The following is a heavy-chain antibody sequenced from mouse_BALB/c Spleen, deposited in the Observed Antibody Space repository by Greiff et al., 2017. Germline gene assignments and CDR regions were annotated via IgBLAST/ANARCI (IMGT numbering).Heavy chain of an antibody. V-gene: IGHV1-9*01. CDR3: ARCIGDWYFDV. Sequence: QVQLQQSGAELMKPGASVKISCKATGYTFSSYWIEWVKQRPGHGLEWIGEILPGSGSTNYNEKFKGKATFTADTSSNTAYMQLSSLTSEDSAVYYCARCIGDWYFDVWGAGTTVTVSS. J-gene: IGHJ1*01. CDR2: ILPGSGST. CDR1: GYTFSSYW.